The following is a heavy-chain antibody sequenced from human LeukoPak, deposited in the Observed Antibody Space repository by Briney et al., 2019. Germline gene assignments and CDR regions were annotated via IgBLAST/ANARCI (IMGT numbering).Heavy chain of an antibody. D-gene: IGHD2-2*01. J-gene: IGHJ4*02. Sequence: PGGSLRLSCAASGFTFSSYGMHWVRQAPGKGLEWVAVISYDGSNKYYADSVKGRFTISRDNSKNTLYLQMNSLRSDDTAVYYCARAMDLVVPAVLVLDYWGQGTLVTVSS. V-gene: IGHV3-30*03. CDR1: GFTFSSYG. CDR3: ARAMDLVVPAVLVLDY. CDR2: ISYDGSNK.